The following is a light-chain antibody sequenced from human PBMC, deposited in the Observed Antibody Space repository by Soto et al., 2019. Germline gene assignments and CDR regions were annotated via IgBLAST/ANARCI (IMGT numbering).Light chain of an antibody. CDR2: DAS. CDR1: QRLXWG. J-gene: IGKJ5*01. CDR3: QQYDNLTST. V-gene: IGKV1-33*01. Sequence: IRVTQSASPLSALVGDSVTIPCRASQRLXWGLAWYQRKPGKAPKLLXYDASNWERGVPSRFSGSGSGTDFTSTISSLQPEDTAAYYCQQYDNLTSTFGQGTRLEIK.